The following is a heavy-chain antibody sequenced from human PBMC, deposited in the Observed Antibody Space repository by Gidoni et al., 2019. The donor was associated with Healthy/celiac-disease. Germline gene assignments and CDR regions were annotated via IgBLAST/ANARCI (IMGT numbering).Heavy chain of an antibody. J-gene: IGHJ4*02. CDR1: GFTFSSYA. V-gene: IGHV3-23*01. Sequence: EVQLLESGGGLVQPGGSMGRSCADSGFTFSSYAMSWVRQAPGKGLEWVSAISGSGGRTYYADSVKGRFTISRDNSKNTLYLQMNSLRAEDTAVYYCAKLAIGSGWLLGYWGQGTLVTVSS. D-gene: IGHD6-19*01. CDR3: AKLAIGSGWLLGY. CDR2: ISGSGGRT.